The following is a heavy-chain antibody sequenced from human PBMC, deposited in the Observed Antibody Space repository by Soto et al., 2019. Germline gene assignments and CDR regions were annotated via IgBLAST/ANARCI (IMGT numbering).Heavy chain of an antibody. CDR2: INHSGST. CDR3: ARQLASVRNFDY. J-gene: IGHJ4*02. D-gene: IGHD6-6*01. Sequence: QVQLQQWGAGLLKPSETLSLTCAVYGGSFSDYYWSWIRQPPGKGLEWIGEINHSGSTDYNPSLKSRVTMSVDTSKNQFSLGLSSVTAADTAVYYCARQLASVRNFDYWGQGTLVTVSS. CDR1: GGSFSDYY. V-gene: IGHV4-34*01.